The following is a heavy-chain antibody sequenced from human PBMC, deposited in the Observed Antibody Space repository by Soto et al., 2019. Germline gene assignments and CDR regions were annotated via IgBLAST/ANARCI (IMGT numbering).Heavy chain of an antibody. D-gene: IGHD2-21*01. CDR2: IYYSGST. Sequence: SETLSLTCTVSGGSISSGDYYWSWIRQPPGKGLEWIGYIYYSGSTYYNPSLRGRATISVDKSNNQFSLRLRSVTAADTAVYYCATLPPRIVVALLPIPTWGQGILVTVSS. J-gene: IGHJ5*02. V-gene: IGHV4-30-4*01. CDR1: GGSISSGDYY. CDR3: ATLPPRIVVALLPIPT.